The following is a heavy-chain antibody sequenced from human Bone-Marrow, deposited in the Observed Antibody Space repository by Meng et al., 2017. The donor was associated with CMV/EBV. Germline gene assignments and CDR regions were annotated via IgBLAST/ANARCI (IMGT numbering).Heavy chain of an antibody. CDR3: ARGPDVVVGNYYYYYGMDV. D-gene: IGHD2-2*01. J-gene: IGHJ6*02. CDR2: IYHSGST. V-gene: IGHV4-38-2*02. CDR1: GYSISSNYY. Sequence: SETLSLTCTVSGYSISSNYYWGWIRQPPGKGLEWIGSIYHSGSTYYNPSLKSRVTISVDTSKNQFSLKLSSVTAADTAVYYCARGPDVVVGNYYYYYGMDVWGQGTTVTVSS.